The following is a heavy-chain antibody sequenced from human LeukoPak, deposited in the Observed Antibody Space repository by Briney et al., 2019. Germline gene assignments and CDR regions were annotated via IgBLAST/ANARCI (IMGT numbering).Heavy chain of an antibody. V-gene: IGHV3-23*01. CDR1: GFTFSSYA. Sequence: GGSLRLSCAASGFTFSSYAMSWVRQAPGKGLEWVSAISGSGVCTYYADSVKGRFTISRDNSKNTLYLQMNSLRAEDTAVYYCAKGGLYIVVVTAIHWWGQGTLVTVSS. CDR2: ISGSGVCT. CDR3: AKGGLYIVVVTAIHW. J-gene: IGHJ4*02. D-gene: IGHD2-21*02.